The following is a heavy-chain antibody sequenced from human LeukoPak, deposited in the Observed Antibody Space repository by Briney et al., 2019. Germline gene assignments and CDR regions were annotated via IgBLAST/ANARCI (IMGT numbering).Heavy chain of an antibody. J-gene: IGHJ4*02. CDR3: TRVLGDWSTYYFDY. CDR2: IFYSGST. D-gene: IGHD3-16*01. V-gene: IGHV4-39*07. CDR1: GGAISSSSYY. Sequence: PSETLSLTCTVSGGAISSSSYYWGWVRQPPGKGLEWIGSIFYSGSTYYNPSLKSRVTISKDAPKNHFSLKLSSVTAADTAVYFCTRVLGDWSTYYFDYWGQGTLVTVSS.